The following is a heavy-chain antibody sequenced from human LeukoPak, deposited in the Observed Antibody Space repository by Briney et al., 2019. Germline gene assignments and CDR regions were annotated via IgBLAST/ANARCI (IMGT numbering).Heavy chain of an antibody. CDR3: AKGGAYESGSRGHPTDY. Sequence: PGGSLRLSCAASGFTFSNYGMHWVRQAPGKGLEWVAVISYEGSNKYYADSVKGRFTISRDNSKNTLFLQMDSLRPEDTAVYYCAKGGAYESGSRGHPTDYWGQGTLVTVSS. J-gene: IGHJ4*02. V-gene: IGHV3-30*18. CDR1: GFTFSNYG. D-gene: IGHD3-10*01. CDR2: ISYEGSNK.